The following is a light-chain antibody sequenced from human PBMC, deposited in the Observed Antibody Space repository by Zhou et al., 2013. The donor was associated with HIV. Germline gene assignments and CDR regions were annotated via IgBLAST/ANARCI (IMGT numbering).Light chain of an antibody. J-gene: IGKJ3*01. CDR2: GAS. Sequence: DIQVTQSPSSLSASVGDRVTITCRTSQGIRNDLGWYQQQPGKPPQRLIYGASNLQGGVPSRFNGTGSGTEFSLTITSLQPEDFATYYCQQVNSHPFTFGPGTTVDV. CDR1: QGIRND. CDR3: QQVNSHPFT. V-gene: IGKV1-17*01.